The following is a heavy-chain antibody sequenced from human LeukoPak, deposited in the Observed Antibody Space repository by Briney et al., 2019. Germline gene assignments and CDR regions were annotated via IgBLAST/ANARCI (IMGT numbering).Heavy chain of an antibody. J-gene: IGHJ4*02. CDR2: IYTSGST. CDR1: GGSISSYY. V-gene: IGHV4-4*07. Sequence: SETLSLTCTVSGGSISSYYWSWIRQPAGKGLEWIGRIYTSGSTNYNPSLKSRVTISVDTSKNQFSLKLSSVTAADTAVYYCARELLWFGELRGYFDYWGQGTLVTVSS. CDR3: ARELLWFGELRGYFDY. D-gene: IGHD3-10*01.